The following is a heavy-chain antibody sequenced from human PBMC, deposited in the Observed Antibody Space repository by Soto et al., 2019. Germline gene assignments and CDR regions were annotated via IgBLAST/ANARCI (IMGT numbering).Heavy chain of an antibody. V-gene: IGHV1-69*14. J-gene: IGHJ4*02. D-gene: IGHD5-18*01. CDR1: GDTFSNYA. Sequence: QVQLVQSGAEVKKPGSSVKVSCKASGDTFSNYAISWARQAPGQGLEWMGGIIPIFGTINYAQKFQDRVTITADKSTSTAYMELSSLRSEDTAVYYCARELDTAMVTLDYWGQGTLVSVSS. CDR3: ARELDTAMVTLDY. CDR2: IIPIFGTI.